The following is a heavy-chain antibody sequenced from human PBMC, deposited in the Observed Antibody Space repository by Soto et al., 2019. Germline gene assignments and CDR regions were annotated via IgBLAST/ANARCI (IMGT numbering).Heavy chain of an antibody. D-gene: IGHD3-3*01. V-gene: IGHV4-31*03. CDR1: GGSISSGGYY. Sequence: SETLSLTCTVSGGSISSGGYYWSWIRQHPGKGLERIGYIYYSGSTYYNPSLKSRVTISVDKSKNQFSLKLSSVTAADTVVYYCARSRVLRCWESTRAIDFDYWGQGTLVTVAS. CDR2: IYYSGST. J-gene: IGHJ4*02. CDR3: ARSRVLRCWESTRAIDFDY.